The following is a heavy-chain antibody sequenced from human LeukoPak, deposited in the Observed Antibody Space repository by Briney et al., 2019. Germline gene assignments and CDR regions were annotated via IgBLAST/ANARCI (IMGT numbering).Heavy chain of an antibody. D-gene: IGHD2-15*01. V-gene: IGHV4-30-2*01. CDR2: INHSGST. Sequence: PSETLSLTCAVSGVSISSGGYSWSWIRQPPGKGLEWIGEINHSGSTNYNPSLKSRVTISVDTSKNQFSLKLSSVTAADTAVYYCARGYCSGGSCHESWGQGTLVTVSS. CDR1: GVSISSGGYS. J-gene: IGHJ4*02. CDR3: ARGYCSGGSCHES.